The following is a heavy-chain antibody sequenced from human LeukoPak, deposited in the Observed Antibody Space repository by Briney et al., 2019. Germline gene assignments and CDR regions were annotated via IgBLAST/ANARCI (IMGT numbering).Heavy chain of an antibody. J-gene: IGHJ4*02. CDR2: IIPIFGTA. V-gene: IGHV1-69*05. Sequence: SVKVSCKASGGTFSSYAISWVRQAPGQGLEWMGRIIPIFGTANYAQKFQGRVTITTDESTSTAYMEPSSLRSEDTAVYYCARGPYYYDSSGYQDYWGQGTLVTVSS. CDR1: GGTFSSYA. CDR3: ARGPYYYDSSGYQDY. D-gene: IGHD3-22*01.